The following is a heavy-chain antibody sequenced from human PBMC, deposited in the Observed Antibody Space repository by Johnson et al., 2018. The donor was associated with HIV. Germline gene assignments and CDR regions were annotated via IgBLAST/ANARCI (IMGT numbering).Heavy chain of an antibody. J-gene: IGHJ3*02. CDR3: AKDMGAYQLLYAFDI. CDR1: GFTFSSYG. V-gene: IGHV3-30*19. CDR2: ISYDGSNK. Sequence: QVQLVESGGGAVRPGGSLRISCAASGFTFSSYGMHWVRQAPGKGLEWVAVISYDGSNKYYADSVKGRFTISRDNSKNTLYLQMNSLRAEDTAVYYCAKDMGAYQLLYAFDIWGQGTMVTVSS. D-gene: IGHD2-2*02.